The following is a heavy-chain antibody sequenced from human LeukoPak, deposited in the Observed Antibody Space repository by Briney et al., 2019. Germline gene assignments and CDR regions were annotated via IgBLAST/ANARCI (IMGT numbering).Heavy chain of an antibody. V-gene: IGHV3-23*01. D-gene: IGHD4-17*01. CDR1: GFTFSRYA. Sequence: GGSLRLSCAPSGFTFSRYAMTWVRQAPGKGLEWLSTVSGSGGETYYADSVKGRFTISRDNSKNTLYLQMNSLRVEDAAVYYCGKDRPYDYGDSTAYFDYWGQGTLVSVSS. CDR2: VSGSGGET. CDR3: GKDRPYDYGDSTAYFDY. J-gene: IGHJ4*02.